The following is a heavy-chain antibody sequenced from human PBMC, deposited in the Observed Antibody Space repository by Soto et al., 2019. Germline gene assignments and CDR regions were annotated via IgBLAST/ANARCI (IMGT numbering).Heavy chain of an antibody. CDR2: IYYSGST. CDR3: ATHGFDRSGYYSGHWYFDL. CDR1: GGSISSSSYY. Sequence: SETLSLTCTVSGGSISSSSYYLGWSRQPPGKGLEWIGSIYYSGSTYYNPSLKSRVTISVDTSKNQFSLKLSSVTAADTAVYYCATHGFDRSGYYSGHWYFDLWGRGIXVPVSS. D-gene: IGHD3-22*01. V-gene: IGHV4-39*01. J-gene: IGHJ2*01.